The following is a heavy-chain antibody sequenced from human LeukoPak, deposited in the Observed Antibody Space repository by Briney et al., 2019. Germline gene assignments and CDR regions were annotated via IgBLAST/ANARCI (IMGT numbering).Heavy chain of an antibody. CDR3: ARDRGDDTKDAFDI. CDR1: GDSFISSPYY. V-gene: IGHV4-31*03. Sequence: PSETLSLTCTVSGDSFISSPYYWAWIRQHPGKGLEWIGYIYYSGSTYYNPSLKSRVTISVDTSKNQFSLKLSSVTAADTAVYYCARDRGDDTKDAFDIWGQGTMVTVSS. J-gene: IGHJ3*02. D-gene: IGHD3-22*01. CDR2: IYYSGST.